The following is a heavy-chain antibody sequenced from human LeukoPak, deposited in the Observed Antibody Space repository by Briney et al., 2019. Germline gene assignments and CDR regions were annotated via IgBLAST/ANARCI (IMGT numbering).Heavy chain of an antibody. CDR3: ARGKFSGGNEGFDF. D-gene: IGHD4-23*01. CDR1: GYRFTSYW. V-gene: IGHV5-51*01. Sequence: GESPNISCPVSGYRFTSYWIPWVRQMPGKGLEWMGIVYPGDSDTRYSPSFQGQVTISADKSISTACLQWSSLKASDTAMHYCARGKFSGGNEGFDFWGQGTMVTVSS. J-gene: IGHJ3*01. CDR2: VYPGDSDT.